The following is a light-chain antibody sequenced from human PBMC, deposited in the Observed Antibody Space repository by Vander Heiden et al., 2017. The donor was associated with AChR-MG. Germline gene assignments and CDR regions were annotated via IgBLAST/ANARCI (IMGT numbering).Light chain of an antibody. J-gene: IGKJ4*01. CDR2: DAS. Sequence: IQMTQSPSSLSASVGDRVTITCQASQDISFYLNWYQQKPGKAPKLLLHDASSLEIGVPSRFSGSGSGTDFTFTISSLQTEDIGTYYCQQYDNLPLTFGGGTKVEI. CDR1: QDISFY. V-gene: IGKV1-33*01. CDR3: QQYDNLPLT.